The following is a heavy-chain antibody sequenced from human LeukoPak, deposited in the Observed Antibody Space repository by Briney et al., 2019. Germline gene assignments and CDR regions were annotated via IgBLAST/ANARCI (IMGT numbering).Heavy chain of an antibody. CDR1: GFTFSSYG. V-gene: IGHV3-30*02. CDR2: IRYDGSNK. D-gene: IGHD3-3*01. Sequence: PGGSLRLSCAASGFTFSSYGMHWVRQAPGKGLEWVAFIRYDGSNKYYADSVKGRFTISRDNSKNTLYLQMNSLRAEDTAVYYCAKDLFDFWSGYYKDYFDYWGQGTLVTVSS. CDR3: AKDLFDFWSGYYKDYFDY. J-gene: IGHJ4*02.